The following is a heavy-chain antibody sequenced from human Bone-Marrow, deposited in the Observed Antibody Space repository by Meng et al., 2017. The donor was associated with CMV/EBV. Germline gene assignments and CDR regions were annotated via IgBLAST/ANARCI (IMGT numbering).Heavy chain of an antibody. CDR3: ASGNYQSRVAVAGTTNWFDP. V-gene: IGHV1-69*05. J-gene: IGHJ5*02. D-gene: IGHD6-19*01. CDR1: GGTFSSYA. CDR2: IIPIFGTA. Sequence: SVKVSCKASGGTFSSYAISWVRQAPGQGLEWMGGIIPIFGTANYAQKFQGRVTITTDESTSTAYMELSSLRSEDTAVYYCASGNYQSRVAVAGTTNWFDPWGQGTLVTRLL.